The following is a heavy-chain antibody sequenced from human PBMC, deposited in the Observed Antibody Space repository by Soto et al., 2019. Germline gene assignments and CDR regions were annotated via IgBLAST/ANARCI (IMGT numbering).Heavy chain of an antibody. CDR1: GYTFTNFG. D-gene: IGHD1-26*01. Sequence: ASVKVSCKASGYTFTNFGISWVRQAPGQGLEWMGWISAYNGNTNYAQNFQGRVTMTTDTSTSTAYMELRSLRSDDTAVYYCAREVGARRLDYWGQGTLVTVSS. J-gene: IGHJ4*02. V-gene: IGHV1-18*01. CDR3: AREVGARRLDY. CDR2: ISAYNGNT.